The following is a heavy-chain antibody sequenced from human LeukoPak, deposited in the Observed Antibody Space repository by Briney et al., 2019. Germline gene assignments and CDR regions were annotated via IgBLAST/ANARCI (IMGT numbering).Heavy chain of an antibody. J-gene: IGHJ4*02. D-gene: IGHD3-22*01. V-gene: IGHV1-58*02. CDR3: AAGSPYSSGPPLDY. CDR2: IVVGSGNT. Sequence: GASVKVSCKASGFTFTSSAMQWVRQARGQRLEWIGWIVVGSGNTNYAQKFQERVTITRDMSTSTAYMEPSSLRSEDTAVYYCAAGSPYSSGPPLDYWGQGTLVTVSS. CDR1: GFTFTSSA.